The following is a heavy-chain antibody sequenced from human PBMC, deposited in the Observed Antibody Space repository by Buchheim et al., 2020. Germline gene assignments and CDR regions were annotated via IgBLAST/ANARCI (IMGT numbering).Heavy chain of an antibody. CDR2: LYSGGFT. D-gene: IGHD1-26*01. V-gene: IGHV3-66*02. CDR1: GITVSSNY. CDR3: AREKELSD. J-gene: IGHJ4*02. Sequence: VQLVESGGGLVQPGGSLRLSCVASGITVSSNYMTWVRQGPGKGLEWVSVLYSGGFTYYADSVKGRFTIYRDDSKNTLYLQMNSLRVDDTAVYYCAREKELSDWGQGTL.